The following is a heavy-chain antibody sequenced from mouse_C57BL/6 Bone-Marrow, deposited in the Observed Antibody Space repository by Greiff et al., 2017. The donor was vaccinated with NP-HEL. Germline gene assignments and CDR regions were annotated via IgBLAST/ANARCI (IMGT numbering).Heavy chain of an antibody. J-gene: IGHJ2*01. CDR3: ARDYYGSSLLDY. V-gene: IGHV5-4*01. CDR1: GFTFSSYA. D-gene: IGHD1-1*01. Sequence: EVQVVESGGGLVKPGGSLKLSCAASGFTFSSYAMSWVRQTPEKRLEWVATISDGGSYTYYPDNVKGRFTISRDNAKNNLYLQMSHLKSEDTAMYSCARDYYGSSLLDYWGQGTTLTVSS. CDR2: ISDGGSYT.